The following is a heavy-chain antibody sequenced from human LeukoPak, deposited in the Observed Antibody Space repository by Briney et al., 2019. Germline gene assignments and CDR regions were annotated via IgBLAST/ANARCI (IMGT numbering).Heavy chain of an antibody. D-gene: IGHD6-13*01. CDR3: ARGHRIAAAGTPDY. CDR2: ISAYNGNT. V-gene: IGHV1-18*01. J-gene: IGHJ4*02. Sequence: ASVKVSCKASGGTFSSYAISWVRQAPGQGLEWMGWISAYNGNTNYAQKLQGRVTMTTDTSTSTAYMELRSLRSDDTAVYYCARGHRIAAAGTPDYWGQGTLVTVSS. CDR1: GGTFSSYA.